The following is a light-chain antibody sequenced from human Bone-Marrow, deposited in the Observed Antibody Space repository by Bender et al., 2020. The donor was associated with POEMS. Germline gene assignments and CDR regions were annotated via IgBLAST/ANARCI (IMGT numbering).Light chain of an antibody. CDR2: TNN. Sequence: QSVLTQPPSASRTPGQTVTISCSGSGSNIGGYPVNWYQQLPGTAPRLLIYTNNERPSGVPDRFPGSKSGTSASLAIPGLQSDDEAIYFYVAWDASLDGWVFGGGTKLTVL. CDR1: GSNIGGYP. J-gene: IGLJ3*02. V-gene: IGLV1-44*01. CDR3: VAWDASLDGWV.